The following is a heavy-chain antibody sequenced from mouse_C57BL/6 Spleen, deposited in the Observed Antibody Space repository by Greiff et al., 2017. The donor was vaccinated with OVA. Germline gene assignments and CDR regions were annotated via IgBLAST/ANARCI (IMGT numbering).Heavy chain of an antibody. J-gene: IGHJ4*01. V-gene: IGHV1-61*01. CDR1: GYTFTSYW. CDR3: AREGLTGKAVYAMDY. D-gene: IGHD4-1*01. CDR2: IYPSDSET. Sequence: QVQLQQPGAELVRPGSSVKLSCKASGYTFTSYWMDWVKQRPGQGLEWIGNIYPSDSETHYNQKFKDKATVTVDKSSSTAYMQLSSLTSEDSAVYYCAREGLTGKAVYAMDYWGQGTSVTVSS.